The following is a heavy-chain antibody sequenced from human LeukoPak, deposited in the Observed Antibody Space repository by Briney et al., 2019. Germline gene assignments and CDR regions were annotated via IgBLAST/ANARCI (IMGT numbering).Heavy chain of an antibody. V-gene: IGHV4-31*03. CDR3: ARDRDSDSWYGPFDI. D-gene: IGHD6-13*01. CDR2: IDYSGST. CDR1: GGSIISGGYY. J-gene: IGHJ3*02. Sequence: PSQTLSLTCTVSGGSIISGGYYWSWIRQNPGKGLEWIGFIDYSGSTYCNPSLRSRVTISVDTSQNQFSLKLSSVTAADTAVYYCARDRDSDSWYGPFDIWGQGTMVTVSS.